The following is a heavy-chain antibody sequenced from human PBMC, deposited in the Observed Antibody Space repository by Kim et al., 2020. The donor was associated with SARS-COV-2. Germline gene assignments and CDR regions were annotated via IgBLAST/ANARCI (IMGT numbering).Heavy chain of an antibody. Sequence: SETLSLTCIVSGGSISSHYWSWIRQPPGKALEWIGYIDYSGSTNSNPSLKSRVTISVDTSKNQFSLKLSSVTAADTAVYYCARDPPGPDYSFDLWGQGTTVIVSS. D-gene: IGHD5-12*01. J-gene: IGHJ3*01. CDR3: ARDPPGPDYSFDL. CDR2: IDYSGST. V-gene: IGHV4-59*11. CDR1: GGSISSHY.